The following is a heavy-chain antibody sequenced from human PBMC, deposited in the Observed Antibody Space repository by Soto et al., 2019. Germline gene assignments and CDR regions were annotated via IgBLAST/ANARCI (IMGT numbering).Heavy chain of an antibody. J-gene: IGHJ4*02. V-gene: IGHV1-46*01. Sequence: GASVKFSSNASGFAYTCYYMYWVRQAPGKGLEWMGIINPSGGSTTYAQKFQGRVTMTRDTSTSTVYMELSSLRSEDTAVYYCATVGCSGGSCYAVDYWGQGTLVTVSS. CDR3: ATVGCSGGSCYAVDY. D-gene: IGHD2-15*01. CDR2: INPSGGST. CDR1: GFAYTCYY.